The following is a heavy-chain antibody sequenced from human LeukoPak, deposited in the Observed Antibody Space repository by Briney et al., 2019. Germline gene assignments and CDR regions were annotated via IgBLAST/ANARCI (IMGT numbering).Heavy chain of an antibody. J-gene: IGHJ5*02. CDR1: GFTVSSNY. Sequence: QTGGSLRLSCAASGFTVSSNYMSWVRQAPGKGLEWVSVIYSGGSTYYADSVKGRFTISRDNSKNTLYLQMNSLRAEDTAVYYCARTTVTTYWFDPWGQGTLVTVSS. CDR3: ARTTVTTYWFDP. CDR2: IYSGGST. V-gene: IGHV3-53*01. D-gene: IGHD4-17*01.